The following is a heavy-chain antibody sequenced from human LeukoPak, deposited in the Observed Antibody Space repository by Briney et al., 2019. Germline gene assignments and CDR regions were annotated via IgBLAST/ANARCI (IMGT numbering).Heavy chain of an antibody. CDR2: IKQDGSEK. CDR1: GFTFSSYW. Sequence: GGPLRLSCAASGFTFSSYWMSWVRQAPGKGLKWVANIKQDGSEKYYVDSVKGRFTISRDNAKNSLYLQMNSLRAEDTAVYYCARDFRYYYGSGSYYYYYYYGMDVWGQGTTVTVSS. V-gene: IGHV3-7*01. CDR3: ARDFRYYYGSGSYYYYYYYGMDV. D-gene: IGHD3-10*01. J-gene: IGHJ6*02.